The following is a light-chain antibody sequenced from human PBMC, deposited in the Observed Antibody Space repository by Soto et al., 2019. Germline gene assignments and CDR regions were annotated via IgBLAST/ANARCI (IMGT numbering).Light chain of an antibody. CDR2: DAS. CDR1: LNVNSY. CDR3: QQRQYWPPIT. V-gene: IGKV3-11*01. Sequence: EIVFTQSPGTLSLSPGERATLSCRASLNVNSYLAWYQQKPGQAPRLLIYDASNRAAGIPARFSGSGSGTDLTLTISSLEPEDFAIYYCQQRQYWPPITFGQGTRLEIK. J-gene: IGKJ5*01.